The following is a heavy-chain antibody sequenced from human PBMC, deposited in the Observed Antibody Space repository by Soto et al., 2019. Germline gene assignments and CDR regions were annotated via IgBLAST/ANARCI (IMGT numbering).Heavy chain of an antibody. J-gene: IGHJ5*02. CDR1: GCSISSGGYY. Sequence: KAXETLSLTCTVSGCSISSGGYYWSWIRQHPGRGLEWIGYIYYSGSTYYNPSLKSRVTISVDTSKNQFSLKLSSVTAADTAVYYCAREASTDWFDPWGQGPLVTVSS. V-gene: IGHV4-31*03. CDR2: IYYSGST. CDR3: AREASTDWFDP.